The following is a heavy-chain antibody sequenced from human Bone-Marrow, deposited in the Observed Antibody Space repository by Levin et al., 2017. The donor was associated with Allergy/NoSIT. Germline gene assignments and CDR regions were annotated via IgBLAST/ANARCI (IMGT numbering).Heavy chain of an antibody. CDR1: GGSFSGYY. CDR3: ARAAAGTGFDY. D-gene: IGHD6-13*01. J-gene: IGHJ4*02. Sequence: ESLKISCAVYGGSFSGYYWSWIRQPPGKGLEWIGEINHSGSTNYNPSLKSRVTISVDTSKNQFSLKLSSVTAADTAVYYCARAAAGTGFDYWGQGTLVTVSS. CDR2: INHSGST. V-gene: IGHV4-34*01.